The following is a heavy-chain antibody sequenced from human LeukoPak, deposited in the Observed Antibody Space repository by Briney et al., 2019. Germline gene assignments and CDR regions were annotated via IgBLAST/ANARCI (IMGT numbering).Heavy chain of an antibody. J-gene: IGHJ4*02. CDR3: SEGYFEPFDH. V-gene: IGHV4-59*02. D-gene: IGHD2/OR15-2a*01. Sequence: SETLSLTCVVSGASVSSSHWNWIRQLPGKGLKWIGCLSYTGKTDYNPSLASRVTISLGTSENQVSLKLRSVTAADTAVYYCSEGYFEPFDHWGQGTLVTVSS. CDR1: GASVSSSH. CDR2: LSYTGKT.